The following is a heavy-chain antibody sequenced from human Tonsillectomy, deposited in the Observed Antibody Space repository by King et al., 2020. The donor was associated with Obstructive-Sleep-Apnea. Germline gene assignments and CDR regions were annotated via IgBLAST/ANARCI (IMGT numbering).Heavy chain of an antibody. CDR1: GFTFSSYA. V-gene: IGHV3-23*04. J-gene: IGHJ4*02. CDR2: ISGSGGSK. CDR3: AKKGVDLTTENDY. D-gene: IGHD4-17*01. Sequence: QLVQSGGGLVQPGGSLRLSCAASGFTFSSYAMSWFRQAPGKGLEWVPAISGSGGSKYYPDSVKGRFTISRDNSKNTLYLQMNSLRAEDTAVYYCAKKGVDLTTENDYWGQGTLVTVSS.